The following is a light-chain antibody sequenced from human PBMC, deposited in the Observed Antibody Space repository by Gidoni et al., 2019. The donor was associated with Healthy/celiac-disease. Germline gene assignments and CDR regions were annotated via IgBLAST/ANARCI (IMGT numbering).Light chain of an antibody. J-gene: IGKJ5*01. Sequence: EIVLTQSPGTLSLSPGERATLSCRASQSVSSSYLAWYQQKPGQAPRLLIYGASSSGSGSGTDFTLTISRPEPEDFAVYYCQQYGSSPPVTFGQGPRLEIK. CDR2: GAS. CDR3: QQYGSSPPVT. V-gene: IGKV3-20*01. CDR1: QSVSSSY.